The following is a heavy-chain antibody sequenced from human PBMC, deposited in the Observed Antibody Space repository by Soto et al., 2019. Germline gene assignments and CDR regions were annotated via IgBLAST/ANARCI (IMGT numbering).Heavy chain of an antibody. CDR1: GFTFSSYS. J-gene: IGHJ6*02. CDR3: ARDRCYYDSSGYSCYYYGMDV. D-gene: IGHD3-22*01. V-gene: IGHV3-21*01. CDR2: ISSSSSYI. Sequence: GGSLRLSCAASGFTFSSYSMNWVRQAPGKGLEWVSSISSSSSYIYYADSVKGRFTISRDNAKNSLYLQMNSLRAEDTAVYYCARDRCYYDSSGYSCYYYGMDVWGQGTTVTVSS.